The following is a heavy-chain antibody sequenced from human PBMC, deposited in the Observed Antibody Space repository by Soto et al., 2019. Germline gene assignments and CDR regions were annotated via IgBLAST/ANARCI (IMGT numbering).Heavy chain of an antibody. CDR1: GYTFTGYY. V-gene: IGHV1-2*02. Sequence: ASVKVSCKASGYTFTGYYMHWVRQAPGQGLEWMGWINPNSGGTNYAQKFQGRVTMTRDTSISTAYMELSRLRSDDTAVYYCARVNARITIFGVQYYGMDVWGQGTTVTVSS. J-gene: IGHJ6*02. CDR3: ARVNARITIFGVQYYGMDV. CDR2: INPNSGGT. D-gene: IGHD3-3*01.